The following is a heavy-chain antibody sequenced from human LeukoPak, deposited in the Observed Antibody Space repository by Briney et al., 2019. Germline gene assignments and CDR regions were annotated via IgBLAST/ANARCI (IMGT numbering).Heavy chain of an antibody. CDR1: GFTFSDYY. V-gene: IGHV3-11*04. J-gene: IGHJ5*02. CDR3: AKPQYRYGDQPYGDWFDP. Sequence: GGSLRLSCAASGFTFSDYYMSWIRQAPGKGLEWVSYISSSGSTIYYADSVEGRFTISRDNAKNSLFLQMNSLRAEDTAVYYCAKPQYRYGDQPYGDWFDPWGQGTLVTVSS. CDR2: ISSSGSTI. D-gene: IGHD3-10*01.